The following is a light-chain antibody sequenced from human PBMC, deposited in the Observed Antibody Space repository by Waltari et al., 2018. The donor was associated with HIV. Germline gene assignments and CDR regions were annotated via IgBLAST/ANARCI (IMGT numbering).Light chain of an antibody. CDR1: QSLSGN. CDR3: QQYINAPPYT. V-gene: IGKV3-15*01. J-gene: IGKJ2*01. CDR2: GSS. Sequence: ILMTQSPATLSVSPGERVTLSCRASQSLSGNFAWYQQKPGQAPRLHIYGSSSRATDIPARFSGSGSGADYRLTMSSLESEDTAVYYFQQYINAPPYTFGQGPKLEIK.